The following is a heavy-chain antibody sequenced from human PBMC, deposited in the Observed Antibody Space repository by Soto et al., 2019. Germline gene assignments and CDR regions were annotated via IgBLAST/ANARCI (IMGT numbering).Heavy chain of an antibody. CDR3: ARDRGSGCVNNVYYYHYGFDV. D-gene: IGHD6-19*01. CDR2: TYYTSNWYN. Sequence: SRTLSLTCGISWYSLSGNSGAWNCVRQSPSRGLEWLARTYYTSNWYNYYAVSVKSRITSSPDTSKNQFSLQLSSVTPEDTAVYYCARDRGSGCVNNVYYYHYGFDVWGQGTTVTVSS. V-gene: IGHV6-1*01. J-gene: IGHJ6*02. CDR1: WYSLSGNSGA.